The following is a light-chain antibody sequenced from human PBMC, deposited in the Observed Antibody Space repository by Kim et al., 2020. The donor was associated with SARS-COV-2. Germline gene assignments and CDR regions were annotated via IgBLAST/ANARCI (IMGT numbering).Light chain of an antibody. Sequence: EIVLTQSPGTLSLSPGERATLSCRASQSVSSSYLAWYQQKPSQAPRLLIYGASSRATGIPDRFSGSGSRTDFTLTISRLEPEDFAVYYCQQYGSSYTFGQGTRLEIK. V-gene: IGKV3-20*01. CDR3: QQYGSSYT. J-gene: IGKJ5*01. CDR2: GAS. CDR1: QSVSSSY.